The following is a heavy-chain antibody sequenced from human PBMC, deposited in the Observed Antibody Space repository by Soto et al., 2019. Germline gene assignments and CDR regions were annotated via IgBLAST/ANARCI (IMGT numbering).Heavy chain of an antibody. V-gene: IGHV1-46*01. Sequence: ASVKVSCKASGYTFTSYDMHWVRQAPGQGLEWMGIINPSGGSTSYAQKFQGRVTMTRDTSTSTVYMELSSLRSEDTAVYYCARAAEHIVVVTATTNNWFDPWGQGTLVTVSS. D-gene: IGHD2-21*02. J-gene: IGHJ5*02. CDR2: INPSGGST. CDR3: ARAAEHIVVVTATTNNWFDP. CDR1: GYTFTSYD.